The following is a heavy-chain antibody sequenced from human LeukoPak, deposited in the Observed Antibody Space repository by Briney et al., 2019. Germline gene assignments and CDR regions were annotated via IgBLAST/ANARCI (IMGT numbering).Heavy chain of an antibody. CDR3: ARERLLPDYYYYGMDV. D-gene: IGHD2-21*02. V-gene: IGHV3-53*01. J-gene: IGHJ6*02. CDR2: IYSGGST. Sequence: GGSLRLSCAASGFTVSSNYMSWVRQAPGKGPEWVSVIYSGGSTYYADSVKGRFTISRDNSKNTLYLQMNSLRAEDTAVYYCARERLLPDYYYYGMDVWGQGTTVTVSS. CDR1: GFTVSSNY.